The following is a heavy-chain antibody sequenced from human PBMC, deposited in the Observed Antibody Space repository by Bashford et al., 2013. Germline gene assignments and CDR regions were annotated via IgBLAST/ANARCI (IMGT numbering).Heavy chain of an antibody. J-gene: IGHJ5*02. CDR1: GYTFTSYD. V-gene: IGHV1-8*01. Sequence: ASVKVSCKASGYTFTSYDINWVRQATGQGLEWMGWMNPNSGNTGYAQKFQGRVTMTRNTSISTAYMELSSLRSEDTAVYYCARGLRTGTTWWFDPWGQGTLVTVSS. D-gene: IGHD1-7*01. CDR3: ARGLRTGTTWWFDP. CDR2: MNPNSGNT.